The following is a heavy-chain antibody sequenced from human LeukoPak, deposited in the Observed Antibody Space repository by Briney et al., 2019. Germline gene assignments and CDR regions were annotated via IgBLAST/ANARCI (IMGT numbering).Heavy chain of an antibody. V-gene: IGHV1-46*01. Sequence: ASVKVSCKASGYTFTNYYIHWVRQAPGQGLEWMGIINPSGGSTNFAQKFQGRVTMTTDTSTITVYMELNSQRSEDTAVYYCARWTTTYLDYWGQGTLVTVSS. D-gene: IGHD4-11*01. CDR3: ARWTTTYLDY. CDR1: GYTFTNYY. J-gene: IGHJ4*02. CDR2: INPSGGST.